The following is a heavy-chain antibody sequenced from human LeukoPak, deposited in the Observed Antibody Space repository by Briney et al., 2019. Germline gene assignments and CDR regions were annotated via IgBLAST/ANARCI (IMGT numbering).Heavy chain of an antibody. V-gene: IGHV3-30*01. J-gene: IGHJ4*02. D-gene: IGHD4-17*01. Sequence: GGSLRLSCAASGFTFSSYAMHWVRQAPGKGLEWVGVISDDGRNKKYADSVKGRFTISRDNSKDTLYLQMNSLRDEDTAVYYCAKRPSDYGDYVTYFDYWGQGTLVTVSS. CDR2: ISDDGRNK. CDR3: AKRPSDYGDYVTYFDY. CDR1: GFTFSSYA.